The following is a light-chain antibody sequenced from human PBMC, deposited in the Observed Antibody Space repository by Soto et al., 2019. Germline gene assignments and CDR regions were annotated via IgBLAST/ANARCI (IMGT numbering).Light chain of an antibody. CDR2: PSS. Sequence: DIQMTQSPSSMSASVGVRVTRTCRASQNIGTWLAWYQQKPGKVPNILIFPSSHSQSGFPSRFSGSGSGTDFTLTITNLQPEDFAIYYCQQGYSFPRTFGQGTTVEIK. V-gene: IGKV1-12*01. J-gene: IGKJ1*01. CDR1: QNIGTW. CDR3: QQGYSFPRT.